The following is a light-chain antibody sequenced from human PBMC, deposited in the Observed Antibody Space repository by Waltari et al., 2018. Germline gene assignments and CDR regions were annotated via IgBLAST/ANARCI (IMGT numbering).Light chain of an antibody. CDR2: DVS. Sequence: QSALTQPASVSGSPGQSITLSCTATSSDVRGSHSVSWYQQHPGKAPKLMISDVSNRPSGVSNRFSGSKSGNMASLTISGLQAEDEADYYCSSYTSSSTVVFGGGTKLTVL. CDR1: SSDVRGSHS. V-gene: IGLV2-14*03. CDR3: SSYTSSSTVV. J-gene: IGLJ2*01.